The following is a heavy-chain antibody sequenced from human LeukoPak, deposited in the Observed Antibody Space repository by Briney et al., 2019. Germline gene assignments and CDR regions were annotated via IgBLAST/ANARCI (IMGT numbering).Heavy chain of an antibody. J-gene: IGHJ3*02. CDR3: ARAKTIYYGYVWDDAFDI. CDR2: IYYSGST. Sequence: SETLSLTCTVSGGSISSYYWSWIGRPPGKGLEWIWYIYYSGSTNYNPSLKSRVTISVDTSKNQFSLKLSSVTAADTAVYYCARAKTIYYGYVWDDAFDIWGQGTMVTVSS. CDR1: GGSISSYY. D-gene: IGHD3-16*01. V-gene: IGHV4-59*01.